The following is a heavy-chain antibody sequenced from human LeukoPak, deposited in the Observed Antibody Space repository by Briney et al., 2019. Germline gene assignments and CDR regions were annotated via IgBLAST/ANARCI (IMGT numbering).Heavy chain of an antibody. CDR3: ARVNYYGSGSYYRYYYYYYMDV. CDR2: INPNSGNT. J-gene: IGHJ6*03. V-gene: IGHV1-8*03. CDR1: GYTFSGYH. D-gene: IGHD3-10*01. Sequence: GASVKVSCKASGYTFSGYHMHWVRQAPGHGLEWMGWINPNSGNTGYAQKFQGRVTITRNTSISTAYMELSSLRSEDTAVYYCARVNYYGSGSYYRYYYYYYMDVWGKGTTVTVSS.